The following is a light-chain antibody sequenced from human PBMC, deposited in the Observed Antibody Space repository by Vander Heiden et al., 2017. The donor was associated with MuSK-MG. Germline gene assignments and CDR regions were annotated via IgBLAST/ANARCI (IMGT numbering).Light chain of an antibody. Sequence: EIVMTQSPATLSVSPGEGATLSCRASQSVRSNLAWYQQKPGQAPRLLIYHASTRATDIPARFSGSGSGTLFSLTISSLQSEDFAVYYCQQYNEWPPYTFGQGTKLEMK. CDR1: QSVRSN. V-gene: IGKV3-15*01. CDR3: QQYNEWPPYT. J-gene: IGKJ2*01. CDR2: HAS.